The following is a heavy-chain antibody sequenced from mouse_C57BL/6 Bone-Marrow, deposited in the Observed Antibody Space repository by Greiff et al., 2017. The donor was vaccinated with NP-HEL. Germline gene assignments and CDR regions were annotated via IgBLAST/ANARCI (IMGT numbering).Heavy chain of an antibody. J-gene: IGHJ2*01. V-gene: IGHV1-50*01. CDR1: GYTFTSYW. CDR2: IDPSDSYT. D-gene: IGHD2-4*01. Sequence: QVQLQQPGAELVKPGASVKLSCKASGYTFTSYWMQWVKQRPGQGLEWIGEIDPSDSYTNYNQKFKGKATLTVYTSSSTAYMQLSSLTSEDSAFYYCAYDYFYYFDYWGQGTTLTVSS. CDR3: AYDYFYYFDY.